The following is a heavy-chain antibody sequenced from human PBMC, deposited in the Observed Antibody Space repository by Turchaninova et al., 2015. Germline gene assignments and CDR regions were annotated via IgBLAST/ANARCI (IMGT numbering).Heavy chain of an antibody. Sequence: QVQLQGSGPGRVTPSETLSSSVGSSVYTISSGIYGAWIRQPPGKGLEWVATIYHDGRSYNNPSLESRVTISVETSKNQFSLRLTSVTAADTAVYFCARDQGPRDHPSSSFWGQGTLVTVSS. J-gene: IGHJ4*02. CDR3: ARDQGPRDHPSSSF. V-gene: IGHV4-38-2*01. CDR1: VYTISSGIY. D-gene: IGHD3-16*02. CDR2: IYHDGRS.